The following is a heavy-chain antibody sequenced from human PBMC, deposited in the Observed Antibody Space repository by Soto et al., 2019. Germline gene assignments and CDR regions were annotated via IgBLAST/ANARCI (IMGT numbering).Heavy chain of an antibody. J-gene: IGHJ6*02. CDR3: AREGYYSGSGSYSPPRYYGMDV. D-gene: IGHD3-10*01. Sequence: QVQLVQSGAEVKKPGSSVKVSCKASGYTFISYGISWVRQAPGQGPEWMGWISAYNDYTNYAQKLQGRVTMTTDTSTRIAYLELRSLRSDDTAVYYCAREGYYSGSGSYSPPRYYGMDVWGQGTTVTVSS. CDR2: ISAYNDYT. CDR1: GYTFISYG. V-gene: IGHV1-18*01.